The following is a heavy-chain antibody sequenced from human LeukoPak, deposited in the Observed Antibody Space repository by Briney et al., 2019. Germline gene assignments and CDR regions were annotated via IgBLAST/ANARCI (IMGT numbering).Heavy chain of an antibody. J-gene: IGHJ4*02. D-gene: IGHD3-22*01. V-gene: IGHV4-30-2*05. Sequence: PSETLSLTCAVSGGSISSGGYSWSWIRQPPGKGLEWIGYIYHSGSTYYNPSLKSRVTISVDTSKNQFSLKLSSVTAADTAVYYCARSGDYDSSGFDYWGQGTLVTVSS. CDR1: GGSISSGGYS. CDR2: IYHSGST. CDR3: ARSGDYDSSGFDY.